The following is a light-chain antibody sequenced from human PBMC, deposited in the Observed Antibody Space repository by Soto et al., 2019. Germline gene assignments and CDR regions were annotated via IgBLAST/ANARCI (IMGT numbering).Light chain of an antibody. CDR1: QSISSY. CDR3: QQSYSTLRT. J-gene: IGKJ1*01. CDR2: AAS. Sequence: DIQMTQSPSSLSASVVSRVTITCRASQSISSYLNWYQQKPGKAPKLLIYAASSLQSGVPSRFSGSGSGTDFALTISSLQPEDFATYYCQQSYSTLRTFGQGTKV. V-gene: IGKV1-39*01.